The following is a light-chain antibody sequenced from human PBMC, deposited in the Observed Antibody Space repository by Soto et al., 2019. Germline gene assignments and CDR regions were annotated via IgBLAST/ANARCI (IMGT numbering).Light chain of an antibody. CDR2: AAS. J-gene: IGKJ1*01. CDR1: QDINSY. V-gene: IGKV1-9*01. CDR3: QQLNSYPRT. Sequence: DIQLTQSPSFLSASVGDRVTITCRASQDINSYLAWYQQKPGKAPKLLIYAASTLQSAVPSRFSGGGSGTEFTLTISSLQAEDVATYYCQQLNSYPRTFGQGTKVEF.